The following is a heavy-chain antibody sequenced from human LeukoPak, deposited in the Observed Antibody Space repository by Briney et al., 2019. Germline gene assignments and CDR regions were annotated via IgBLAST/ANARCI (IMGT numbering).Heavy chain of an antibody. CDR2: MYYSGST. D-gene: IGHD1-26*01. CDR1: GGSMNDYY. J-gene: IGHJ2*01. CDR3: AREVGASRDWYFDL. V-gene: IGHV4-59*12. Sequence: SETLSLTCTVSGGSMNDYYWTWIRQPPGRGLEWIGYMYYSGSTKYNPSLKSRLTISLDRSRNQFSLKLSSVTAADTAVYYCAREVGASRDWYFDLWGRGTLVTVSS.